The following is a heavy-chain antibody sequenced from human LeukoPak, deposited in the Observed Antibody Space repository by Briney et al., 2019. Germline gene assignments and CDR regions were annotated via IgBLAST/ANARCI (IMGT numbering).Heavy chain of an antibody. CDR1: GFTFSSYE. CDR2: IYYSGST. V-gene: IGHV4-39*07. D-gene: IGHD2-21*02. J-gene: IGHJ3*02. Sequence: GSLRLSCAASGFTFSSYEMNWVRQAPGKGLEWIGSIYYSGSTYYNPSLKSRVTISVDTSKNQFSLKLSSVTAADTAVYYCARDSAYCGGDCDDAFDIWGQGTMVTVSS. CDR3: ARDSAYCGGDCDDAFDI.